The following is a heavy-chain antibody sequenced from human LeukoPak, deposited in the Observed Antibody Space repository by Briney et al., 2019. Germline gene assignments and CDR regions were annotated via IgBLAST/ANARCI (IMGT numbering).Heavy chain of an antibody. CDR1: GFTFSSYW. J-gene: IGHJ4*02. CDR3: ARDTYRFFDY. Sequence: PGGSLRLSCAASGFTFSSYWMSWVRQAPGKGLEWVANINEEGSDKYYVDSVKGRFTISKDNAKNSLYLQMNSLRAEDTAVYYCARDTYRFFDYWGQGILVTVSS. V-gene: IGHV3-7*01. CDR2: INEEGSDK.